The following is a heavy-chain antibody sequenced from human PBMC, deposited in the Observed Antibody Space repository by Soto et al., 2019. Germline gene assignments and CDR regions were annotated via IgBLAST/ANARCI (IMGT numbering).Heavy chain of an antibody. CDR2: IIPILGIA. CDR1: GGTFSSYT. D-gene: IGHD2-8*01. Sequence: QVQLVQSGAEVKKPGSSVKVSCKASGGTFSSYTISWVRQAPGQGLEWMGRIIPILGIANYAQKFQGRVTITADKSTSTAYMELSRLRSEDTAVYYCARDALRDGVAIWGQGTMVTVSS. V-gene: IGHV1-69*08. CDR3: ARDALRDGVAI. J-gene: IGHJ3*02.